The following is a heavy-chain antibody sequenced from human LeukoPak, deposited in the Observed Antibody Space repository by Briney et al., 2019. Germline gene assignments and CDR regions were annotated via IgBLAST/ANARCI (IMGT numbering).Heavy chain of an antibody. J-gene: IGHJ4*02. Sequence: PGGSLRLSCSASGFTLRRYALIWVRQAPGKGLEWVSGISGSGDTTQYADSVKGRFSIPRDNSKHTLSLQMNSLRGEDTAMYFCARRLYSSGWFLDYWGQGSLVTVSS. V-gene: IGHV3-23*01. CDR1: GFTLRRYA. D-gene: IGHD6-19*01. CDR2: ISGSGDTT. CDR3: ARRLYSSGWFLDY.